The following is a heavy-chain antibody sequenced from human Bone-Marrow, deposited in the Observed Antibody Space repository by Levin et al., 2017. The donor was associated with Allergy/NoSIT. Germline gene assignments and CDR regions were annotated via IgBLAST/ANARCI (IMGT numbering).Heavy chain of an antibody. Sequence: ASVKVSCKASGYTFTSYYMHWVRQAPGQGLEWMGIINPSGGSTSYAQKFQGRVTMTRDTSTSTVYMELSSLRSEDTAVYYCARERGGRYCTNGVCYPGAGYWGQGTLVTVSS. D-gene: IGHD2-8*01. J-gene: IGHJ4*02. V-gene: IGHV1-46*01. CDR1: GYTFTSYY. CDR3: ARERGGRYCTNGVCYPGAGY. CDR2: INPSGGST.